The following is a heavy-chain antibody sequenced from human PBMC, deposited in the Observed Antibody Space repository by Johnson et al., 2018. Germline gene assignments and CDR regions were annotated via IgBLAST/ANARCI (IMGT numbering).Heavy chain of an antibody. CDR2: IQSKTDVGTT. J-gene: IGHJ6*03. CDR3: AKNGYSYHYYYYYMDV. V-gene: IGHV3-15*05. CDR1: GFTLTNAW. D-gene: IGHD5-18*01. Sequence: VQLVESGGGLVKPEGSLRLSCAASGFTLTNAWMNWVRQAPGKGLEWVGRIQSKTDVGTTDYAAPVKGRFSIHRDNSKNSPYRQMNSLRAEDTALYYCAKNGYSYHYYYYYMDVWGKGTTVTVSS.